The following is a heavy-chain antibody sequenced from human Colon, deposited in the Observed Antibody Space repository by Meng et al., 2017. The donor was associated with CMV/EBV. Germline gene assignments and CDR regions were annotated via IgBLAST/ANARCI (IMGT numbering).Heavy chain of an antibody. CDR1: GFTFSRFG. Sequence: GGSLRLSCAASGFTFSRFGMHWVRQAPGKGLEWVAVISYDGSNKYYADSVKGRFTISRDNSKNTLYLQMNSLRAEDTAVYYCARDQDSSGYCGYWGQGTLVTVSS. CDR3: ARDQDSSGYCGY. D-gene: IGHD3-22*01. V-gene: IGHV3-30*19. CDR2: ISYDGSNK. J-gene: IGHJ4*02.